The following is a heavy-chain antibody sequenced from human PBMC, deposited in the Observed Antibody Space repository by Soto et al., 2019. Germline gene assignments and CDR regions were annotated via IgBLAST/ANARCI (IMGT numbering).Heavy chain of an antibody. Sequence: QMQLHESGPGLVKPSETLSLTCNVSGDSIARFYWSWIRQSAEKGLEWIGHVYRTGGTAYSPALQGRVTISLDRSNNRVSLEMNSVTPADTAVYFCARDLSGTGLDIWGRGTRVTVSS. D-gene: IGHD1-26*01. CDR2: VYRTGGT. J-gene: IGHJ6*02. V-gene: IGHV4-4*07. CDR3: ARDLSGTGLDI. CDR1: GDSIARFY.